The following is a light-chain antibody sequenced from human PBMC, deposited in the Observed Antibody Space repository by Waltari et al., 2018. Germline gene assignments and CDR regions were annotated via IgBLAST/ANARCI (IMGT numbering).Light chain of an antibody. CDR2: GNS. V-gene: IGLV1-40*01. Sequence: QSVLTQPPSVSGAPGQRVTISCTGSSSSIGAGYDVNWYQQLPGTAPKLLISGNSHRPAGGPDRFSGSESGTSASLAITGLQAEDEADYYCQSYYSSLSGSVFGGGTILTVL. J-gene: IGLJ2*01. CDR1: SSSIGAGYD. CDR3: QSYYSSLSGSV.